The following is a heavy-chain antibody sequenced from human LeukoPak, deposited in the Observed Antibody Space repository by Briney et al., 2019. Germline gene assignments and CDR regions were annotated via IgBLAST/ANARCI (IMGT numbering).Heavy chain of an antibody. D-gene: IGHD3-16*01. V-gene: IGHV3-11*01. CDR2: ISSNGGTI. Sequence: GGSLRLSCGASGFTFSDYYMSWIRQAPGKGLEWVSCISSNGGTIYYADSVKGQFTISRDNAKNSLYLQMNSLRVEDTAVYYCTRDDSAGVWGPNWFDPWGQGTLVTVSS. CDR3: TRDDSAGVWGPNWFDP. J-gene: IGHJ5*02. CDR1: GFTFSDYY.